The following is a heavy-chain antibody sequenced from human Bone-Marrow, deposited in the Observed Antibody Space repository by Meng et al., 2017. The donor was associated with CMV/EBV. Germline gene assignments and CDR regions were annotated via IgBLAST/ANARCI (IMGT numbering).Heavy chain of an antibody. CDR1: GGSVSSGSYY. CDR2: IYYSGST. Sequence: SETLSLTCTVSGGSVSSGSYYWSWIRQPPGKGLEWIGYIYYSGSTNYNPSLKSRVTISVDTSKNQFSLKLSSVTAADTAVYYCARLGGGYDSGIWFDPWGQGTLVTVSS. V-gene: IGHV4-61*01. J-gene: IGHJ5*02. CDR3: ARLGGGYDSGIWFDP. D-gene: IGHD5-12*01.